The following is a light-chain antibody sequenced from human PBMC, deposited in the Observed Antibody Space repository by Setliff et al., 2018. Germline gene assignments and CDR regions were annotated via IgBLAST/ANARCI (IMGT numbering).Light chain of an antibody. Sequence: QSVLTQPASVSGSPGQSITISCTGTSSDVGAYNCISWYQHHPDKAPKLLIYDVSNRPSGVSSRFSGSKSGNTASLTISGLHAEDEADYFCCSCTSNITPYVFGTGTK. J-gene: IGLJ1*01. CDR2: DVS. CDR3: CSCTSNITPYV. CDR1: SSDVGAYNC. V-gene: IGLV2-14*01.